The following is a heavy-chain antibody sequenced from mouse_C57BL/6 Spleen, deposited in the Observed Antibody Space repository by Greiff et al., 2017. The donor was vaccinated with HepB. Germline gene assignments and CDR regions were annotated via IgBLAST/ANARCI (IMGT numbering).Heavy chain of an antibody. V-gene: IGHV5-17*01. D-gene: IGHD1-1*01. CDR3: ARDYYGSRGDAMDY. Sequence: EVQGVESGGGLVKPGGSLKLSCAASGFTFSDYGMHWVRQAPEKGLEWVAYISSGSSTIYYADTVKGRFTISRDNAKTTLFLQMTSLRSEDTAMYYCARDYYGSRGDAMDYWGQGTSVTVSS. CDR1: GFTFSDYG. CDR2: ISSGSSTI. J-gene: IGHJ4*01.